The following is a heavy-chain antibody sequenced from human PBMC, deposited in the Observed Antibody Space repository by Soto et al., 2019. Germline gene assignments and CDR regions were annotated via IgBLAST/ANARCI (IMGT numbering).Heavy chain of an antibody. D-gene: IGHD3-9*01. CDR1: GYTFTSYA. Sequence: GASVKVSCKASGYTFTSYAMHWVRQAPGQRLEWMGWINAGSGNTKYSQKFQGRVTITRDTSASTAYMELSSLRSEDTAVYYCARACSYYDILTGYYPGLFDYWGQGTLVTVSS. CDR3: ARACSYYDILTGYYPGLFDY. V-gene: IGHV1-3*01. CDR2: INAGSGNT. J-gene: IGHJ4*02.